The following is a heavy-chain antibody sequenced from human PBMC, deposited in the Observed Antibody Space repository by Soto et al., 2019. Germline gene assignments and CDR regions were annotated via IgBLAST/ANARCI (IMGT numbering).Heavy chain of an antibody. CDR1: GFTFSSYG. D-gene: IGHD2-2*01. V-gene: IGHV3-33*01. J-gene: IGHJ6*02. CDR3: ARDVTGSNCYYGMDV. Sequence: QVQLVESGGGVVQPGRSLRLSCAASGFTFSSYGMHWVRQAAGKGLAWVAVIWYDGSKLFYADSVKGRFTISRDNSKNTLSLQMSSLRAEDTAVYSCARDVTGSNCYYGMDVWGQGNTVTVSS. CDR2: IWYDGSKL.